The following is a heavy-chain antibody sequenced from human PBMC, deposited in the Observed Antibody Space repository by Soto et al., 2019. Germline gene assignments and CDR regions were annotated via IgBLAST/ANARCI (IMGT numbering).Heavy chain of an antibody. J-gene: IGHJ6*02. D-gene: IGHD6-6*01. CDR2: INSDGSST. CDR1: GFTFSSYW. CDR3: ARGLPSLGSSADYYYGMDV. V-gene: IGHV3-74*01. Sequence: GGSLRLSCAASGFTFSSYWMHWVRQAPGKGLVWVPRINSDGSSTSYADSVKGRFTISRDNAKNTLYLQMNSLRAEDTAVYYCARGLPSLGSSADYYYGMDVWGQGTTVTVSS.